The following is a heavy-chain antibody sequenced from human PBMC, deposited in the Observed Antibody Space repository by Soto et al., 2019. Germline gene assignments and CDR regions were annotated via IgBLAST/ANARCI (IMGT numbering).Heavy chain of an antibody. CDR1: GGTFSSYA. Sequence: SVKVSCKASGGTFSSYAISWVRQAPGQGLEWMGGIIPIFGTANYAQKFQGRVTITADESTSTAYMELSSLRSEDTAVYYCASLIVATDGFDPWGQGTLVTVSS. CDR3: ASLIVATDGFDP. J-gene: IGHJ5*02. V-gene: IGHV1-69*13. D-gene: IGHD5-12*01. CDR2: IIPIFGTA.